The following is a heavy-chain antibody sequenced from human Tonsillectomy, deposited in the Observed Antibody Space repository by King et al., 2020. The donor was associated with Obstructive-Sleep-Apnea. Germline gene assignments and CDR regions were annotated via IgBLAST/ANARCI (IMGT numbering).Heavy chain of an antibody. CDR2: VYYSGST. D-gene: IGHD3-9*01. V-gene: IGHV4-59*08. CDR1: GGSISSYF. Sequence: QLQESGPGLVKPSETLSLTCTVSGGSISSYFWNWIRQPPGKGLAWIGFVYYSGSTNYNPSLKSRVTISVDTSKNQFSLKLSSVTAADTAVYYCARSGYYDILTGRGGDAYDIWGQGTMVTVSS. J-gene: IGHJ3*02. CDR3: ARSGYYDILTGRGGDAYDI.